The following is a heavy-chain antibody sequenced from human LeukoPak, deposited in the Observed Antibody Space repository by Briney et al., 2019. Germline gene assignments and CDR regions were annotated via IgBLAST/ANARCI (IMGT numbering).Heavy chain of an antibody. D-gene: IGHD3-10*01. CDR3: AKSNGYGLIDI. V-gene: IGHV4-59*12. J-gene: IGHJ3*02. CDR2: IYYSGST. Sequence: SETLSLTCTVSGGSIRSYYWSWIRQPPRKGLEWIGYIYYSGSTDYNPSLKSRVTISLDTSRNQFSLKLTSVTAADTAVYYCAKSNGYGLIDIWGQGTMVTVSS. CDR1: GGSIRSYY.